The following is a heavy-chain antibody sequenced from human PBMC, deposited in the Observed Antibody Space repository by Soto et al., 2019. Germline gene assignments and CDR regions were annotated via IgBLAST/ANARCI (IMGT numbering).Heavy chain of an antibody. CDR2: INPNSGGT. V-gene: IGHV1-2*02. CDR1: GYTFTDYY. D-gene: IGHD6-13*01. CDR3: ARDPAEVLAAAGTSDY. Sequence: ASVKVSCKASGYTFTDYYMHWVRQAPGQGLEWMGWINPNSGGTNSAQKFQGRVTMTRDTSISTAYMELKRLRSDDTAVYYCARDPAEVLAAAGTSDYWGQGTMVTVYS. J-gene: IGHJ4*02.